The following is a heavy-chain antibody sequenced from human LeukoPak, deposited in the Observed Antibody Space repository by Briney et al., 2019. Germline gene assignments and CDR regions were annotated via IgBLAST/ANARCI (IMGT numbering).Heavy chain of an antibody. Sequence: SETLSLTCTVSGGSISSYYWSWIRQPPGKGLEWIGYIYYSGSTNYNPSLKSRVTISVDTSKNQISLKLSSVTAADTAVYYCARVYSSGWYWEYYFDYWGQGTLVTVSS. CDR1: GGSISSYY. V-gene: IGHV4-59*01. J-gene: IGHJ4*02. D-gene: IGHD6-19*01. CDR2: IYYSGST. CDR3: ARVYSSGWYWEYYFDY.